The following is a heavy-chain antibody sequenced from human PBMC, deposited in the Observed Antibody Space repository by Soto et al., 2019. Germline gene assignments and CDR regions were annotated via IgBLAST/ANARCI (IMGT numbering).Heavy chain of an antibody. CDR1: GGSISSSNW. J-gene: IGHJ4*02. Sequence: QVQLQESGPGLVKSSGTLSLTCTVSGGSISSSNWWTWVRQTPGKGLEWIGEIYHSGNTNYNPSLRSRVTISVDKSKNQFSLSLNSVTAADTAVYYCAGVESPPYFHYWGQGTLVTVSS. V-gene: IGHV4-4*02. CDR3: AGVESPPYFHY. CDR2: IYHSGNT. D-gene: IGHD3-3*01.